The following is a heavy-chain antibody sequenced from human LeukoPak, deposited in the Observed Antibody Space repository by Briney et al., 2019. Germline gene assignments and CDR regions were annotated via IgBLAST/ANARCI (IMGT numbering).Heavy chain of an antibody. Sequence: SETLSLTCSVSVGSISSNYWICIRQSPGKVLEGIGYIHSSGSTNYNPSLTGRVNMSMDTSKNQFYLKVISVTAADTGVYYCARSTVDTAMVLAYWGQGTLVTVSS. V-gene: IGHV4-59*08. CDR3: ARSTVDTAMVLAY. CDR2: IHSSGST. J-gene: IGHJ4*02. D-gene: IGHD5-18*01. CDR1: VGSISSNY.